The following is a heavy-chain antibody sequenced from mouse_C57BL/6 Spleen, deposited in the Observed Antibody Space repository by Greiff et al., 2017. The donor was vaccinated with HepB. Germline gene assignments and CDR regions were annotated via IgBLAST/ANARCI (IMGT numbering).Heavy chain of an antibody. CDR3: ASRGLGD. CDR2: IDPGSGNT. J-gene: IGHJ2*01. V-gene: IGHV1-76*01. Sequence: QVQLQQSGAELVRPGASVKLSCKASGYTFTDYYINWVKQRPGQGLEWIARIDPGSGNTYYNEKLKGKATLTAEKSSSTAYMQLSSLTSEDSAVYFWASRGLGDWGQGTTRTVSS. CDR1: GYTFTDYY. D-gene: IGHD2-13*01.